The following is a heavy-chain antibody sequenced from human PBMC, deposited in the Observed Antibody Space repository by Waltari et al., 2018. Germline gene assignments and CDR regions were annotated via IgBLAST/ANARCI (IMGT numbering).Heavy chain of an antibody. Sequence: QLHLQASGPRLVRPPEILSLTCSVSSGSITSNNYHWGWLRQSPGKPLAWVGSISYSGRTYYNPSLKSRLTISIDTSKNHFTLNLRSVTAADAAVYYCASSSCLYSCGLGVWGQGTTVSVSS. CDR2: ISYSGRT. CDR1: SGSITSNNYH. CDR3: ASSSCLYSCGLGV. J-gene: IGHJ6*02. V-gene: IGHV4-39*01.